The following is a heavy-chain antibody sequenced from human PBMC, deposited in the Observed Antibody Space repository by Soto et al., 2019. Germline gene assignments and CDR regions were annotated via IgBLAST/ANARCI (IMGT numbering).Heavy chain of an antibody. CDR3: ARAVAVDWYFDL. CDR1: GYTFTSYY. D-gene: IGHD6-19*01. Sequence: QVQLVQSGAEVKKPGASVKVSCKASGYTFTSYYMHWVRQAPGQGLEWMGIINPSGGSTSYAQKSQGRVTMTRDKSTSTVYMELSRLRSEDTAVYYCARAVAVDWYFDLWGRGTLVTVSS. V-gene: IGHV1-46*01. J-gene: IGHJ2*01. CDR2: INPSGGST.